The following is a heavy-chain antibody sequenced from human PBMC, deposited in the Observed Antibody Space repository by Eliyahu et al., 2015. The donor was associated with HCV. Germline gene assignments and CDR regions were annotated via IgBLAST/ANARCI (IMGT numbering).Heavy chain of an antibody. D-gene: IGHD3-10*01. J-gene: IGHJ6*02. CDR1: GXTFXSYG. CDR3: AKDHGGDAGGMDV. CDR2: ISYDGSNK. V-gene: IGHV3-30*18. Sequence: QVQLVESGGGVVQPGRSLRLSCAASGXTFXSYGMXWVRQAPGKGLEWVAVISYDGSNKYYADSVKGRFTISRDNSKNTLYLQMNSLRAEDTAVYYCAKDHGGDAGGMDVWGQGTTVTVSS.